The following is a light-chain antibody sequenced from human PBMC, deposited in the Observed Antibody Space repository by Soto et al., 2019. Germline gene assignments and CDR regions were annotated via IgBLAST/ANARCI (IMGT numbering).Light chain of an antibody. CDR3: QQYNNPST. CDR1: QSVSSN. CDR2: GAS. J-gene: IGKJ1*01. Sequence: EIVMTQSPATLSVSPGERATLSCRASQSVSSNLAWYQQKPGQAPRLLIYGASTRATGIPARFSGSGSGTDFTLTITSLQSEDFAVYYCQQYNNPSTFGQGTRWISN. V-gene: IGKV3-15*01.